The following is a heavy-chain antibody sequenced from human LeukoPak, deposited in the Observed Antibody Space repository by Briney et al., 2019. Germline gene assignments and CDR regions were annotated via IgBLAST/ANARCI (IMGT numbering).Heavy chain of an antibody. J-gene: IGHJ5*02. CDR1: GGSFSGYY. D-gene: IGHD6-19*01. CDR3: ARAKHGGAVAGVWFDP. V-gene: IGHV4-34*01. Sequence: SETLSLTCAVYGGSFSGYYWTWIRQPPGKGLEWIGEINHSGSTYYNPSLKSRVTISVDTSKNQFSLKLSSVTAADTAVYYCARAKHGGAVAGVWFDPWGQGTLVTVSS. CDR2: INHSGST.